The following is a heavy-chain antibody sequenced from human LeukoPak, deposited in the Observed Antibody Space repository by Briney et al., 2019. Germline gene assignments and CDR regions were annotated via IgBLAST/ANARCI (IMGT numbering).Heavy chain of an antibody. CDR1: GFTLITYW. J-gene: IGHJ4*02. CDR3: ARDLSGVTGYTYGRGIDY. Sequence: AGGSLRLSCAASGFTLITYWMTRVRQAPGKGLEWVANINQDGSEKYYVGSVKGRFTISRDNARNSLYLQMNSLRAEDTAVYYCARDLSGVTGYTYGRGIDYWGQGTLVTVSS. CDR2: INQDGSEK. D-gene: IGHD5-18*01. V-gene: IGHV3-7*01.